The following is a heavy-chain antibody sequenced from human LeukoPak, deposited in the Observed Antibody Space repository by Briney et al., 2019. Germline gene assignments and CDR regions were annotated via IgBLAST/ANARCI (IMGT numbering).Heavy chain of an antibody. Sequence: GGSLRLSCAASGFTFSNYWMNWVRQAPGKGLEWVANIKQDGSEQNYVDPVKGRFTISRDNAKNSLFLQMNSLRAEDTAVYYCARGESGSSYDWGQGILVTVSS. CDR2: IKQDGSEQ. J-gene: IGHJ4*02. CDR3: ARGESGSSYD. CDR1: GFTFSNYW. D-gene: IGHD1-26*01. V-gene: IGHV3-7*05.